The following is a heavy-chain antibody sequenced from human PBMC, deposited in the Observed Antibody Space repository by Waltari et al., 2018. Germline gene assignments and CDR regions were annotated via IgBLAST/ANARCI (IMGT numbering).Heavy chain of an antibody. D-gene: IGHD3-10*01. CDR2: IIPIFGTA. Sequence: QVQLVQSGAEVKKPGSSVKVSCKASGGTFSSYAISWVRQAPGQGLEWMGGIIPIFGTANDAQKFQGRVTITADESTSTAYMELSSLRSEDTAVYYCARDPYYYGSGSEGFDYWGQGTLVTVSS. CDR3: ARDPYYYGSGSEGFDY. V-gene: IGHV1-69*12. J-gene: IGHJ4*02. CDR1: GGTFSSYA.